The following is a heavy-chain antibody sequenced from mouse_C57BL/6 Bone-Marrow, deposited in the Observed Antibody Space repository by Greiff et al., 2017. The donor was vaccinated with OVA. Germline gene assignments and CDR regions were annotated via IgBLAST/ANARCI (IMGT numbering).Heavy chain of an antibody. J-gene: IGHJ4*01. CDR1: GYTFTSYG. CDR3: ARKGTTVVRAMDY. CDR2: IYPRSGNT. V-gene: IGHV1-81*01. D-gene: IGHD1-1*01. Sequence: QVQLQQSGAELARPGASVKLSCKASGYTFTSYGISWVKQRTGQGLEWIGEIYPRSGNTYYNEKFKGKATLTADKSSSTAYMELRSLTSEGSAGEIGARKGTTVVRAMDYWGQGTSVTVAS.